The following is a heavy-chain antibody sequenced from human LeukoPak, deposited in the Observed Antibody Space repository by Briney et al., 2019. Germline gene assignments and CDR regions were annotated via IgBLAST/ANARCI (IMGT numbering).Heavy chain of an antibody. J-gene: IGHJ3*02. V-gene: IGHV4-34*01. CDR2: INHSGST. D-gene: IGHD3-10*01. Sequence: SETLSLTCAVYGGSFSGYYWSWIRQPPGKGLEWIGEINHSGSTNYNPSLKSRVTISVDTSKNQFSLKLSSVTAADTAVYYCARHTMRMVRGIIPFAFDIWGQGTMVTVSS. CDR3: ARHTMRMVRGIIPFAFDI. CDR1: GGSFSGYY.